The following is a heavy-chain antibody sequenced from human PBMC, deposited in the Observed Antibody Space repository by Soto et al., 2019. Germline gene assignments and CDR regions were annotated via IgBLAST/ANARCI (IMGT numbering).Heavy chain of an antibody. CDR1: GGSISSSSYY. J-gene: IGHJ6*02. V-gene: IGHV4-39*01. D-gene: IGHD6-13*01. CDR3: ARGTSYSSSWVHYYYYGMDV. CDR2: IYYSGST. Sequence: SETLSLTCTVSGGSISSSSYYWGWIRQPPGKGLEWIGSIYYSGSTYYNPSLKSRVTISVDTSKNQFSLKLSSVTAADTAVYYFARGTSYSSSWVHYYYYGMDVWGQGTTVTV.